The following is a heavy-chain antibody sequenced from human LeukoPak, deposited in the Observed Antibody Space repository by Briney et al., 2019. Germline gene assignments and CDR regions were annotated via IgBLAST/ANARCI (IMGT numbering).Heavy chain of an antibody. CDR3: ARVKMATIKGVIDY. J-gene: IGHJ4*02. D-gene: IGHD5-24*01. CDR2: ISSSSSYI. CDR1: GFTFSSYS. Sequence: GGSLRLSCAASGFTFSSYSMNWVRQAPGKGLEWVSSISSSSSYIYYADSVKGRFTISRDNAKNSLYLQMNSLRAEDTAVYYCARVKMATIKGVIDYWGQGTLVTVSS. V-gene: IGHV3-21*01.